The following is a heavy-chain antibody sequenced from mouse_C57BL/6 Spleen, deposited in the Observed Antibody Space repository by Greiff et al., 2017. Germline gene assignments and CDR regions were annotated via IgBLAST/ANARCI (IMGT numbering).Heavy chain of an antibody. Sequence: QVHVKQSGPELVKPGASVKLSCKASGYTFTSYDINWVKQRPGQGLEWIGWIYPRDGSTKYNEKFKGKATLTVDTSSSTAYMELHSLTSEDSAVYFCARDYCISYDSWGQGTTLTVSS. D-gene: IGHD1-1*01. J-gene: IGHJ2*01. CDR2: IYPRDGST. CDR3: ARDYCISYDS. V-gene: IGHV1-85*01. CDR1: GYTFTSYD.